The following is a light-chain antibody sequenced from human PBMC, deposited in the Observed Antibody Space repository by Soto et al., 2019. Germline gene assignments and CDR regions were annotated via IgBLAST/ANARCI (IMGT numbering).Light chain of an antibody. CDR1: QSVSSSF. J-gene: IGKJ1*01. CDR2: GAS. V-gene: IGKV3-20*01. Sequence: ELGLTQSPGTLSLSPGERATLSCRASQSVSSSFLAWYQQKPGQAPRLLIYGASSRPTGIPARFSGSGSGTDFTLTISTLETEDLEVYYCQHYDSSPRTFGQGTKVEIK. CDR3: QHYDSSPRT.